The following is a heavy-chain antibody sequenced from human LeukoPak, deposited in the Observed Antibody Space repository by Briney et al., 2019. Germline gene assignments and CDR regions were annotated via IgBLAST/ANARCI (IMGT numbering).Heavy chain of an antibody. CDR3: AREGSLYYDFWSGHPSYYYGMDV. CDR1: GFTFSSYG. V-gene: IGHV3-33*01. CDR2: IWYDGSNK. Sequence: GRSLRLSCAASGFTFSSYGMHWVRQAPGKGLEWVAVIWYDGSNKYYADSVKGRFTISRDNSKNTLYLQMNSLRAEDTAVYYCAREGSLYYDFWSGHPSYYYGMDVWGQGTTVTVSS. D-gene: IGHD3-3*01. J-gene: IGHJ6*02.